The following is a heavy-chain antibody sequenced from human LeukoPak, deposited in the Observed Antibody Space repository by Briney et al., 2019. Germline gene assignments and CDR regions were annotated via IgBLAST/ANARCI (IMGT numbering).Heavy chain of an antibody. CDR1: GGSISSSSYY. CDR3: ARGLNPLSSWFSY. Sequence: SETLSLTCTVSGGSISSSSYYWGWIRQPPGKGLEWIGEINHSGSTNYNPSLKSRVTISVDTSKNQFSLKLSSVTAADTAVYYCARGLNPLSSWFSYWGQGTLVTVSS. J-gene: IGHJ4*02. CDR2: INHSGST. V-gene: IGHV4-39*07. D-gene: IGHD6-13*01.